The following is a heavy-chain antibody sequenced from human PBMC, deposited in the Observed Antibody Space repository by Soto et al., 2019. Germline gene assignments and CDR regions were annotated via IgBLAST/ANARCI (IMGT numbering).Heavy chain of an antibody. J-gene: IGHJ4*02. CDR1: GFNFNNYG. CDR2: VSKSDYT. Sequence: GGSLRLACEVSGFNFNNYGINWVRQAPGKGLEWVSSVSKSDYTYYSDSVKGRFTISRDNAKNSVSLQMNTLRAEDTAVYYCAREDSIIIPAVSDFWGQGTLVTVSS. D-gene: IGHD2-2*01. V-gene: IGHV3-21*01. CDR3: AREDSIIIPAVSDF.